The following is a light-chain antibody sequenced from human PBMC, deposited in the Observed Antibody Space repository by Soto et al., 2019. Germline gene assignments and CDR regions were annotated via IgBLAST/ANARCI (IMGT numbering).Light chain of an antibody. CDR3: CSYAASYTLV. CDR2: DAS. V-gene: IGLV2-11*01. Sequence: QSALTQPRSVSASPGQSVTISCTGTSSNVGGYNYVSWYQQNPGKAPKLMIYDASKRPSGVPDRFSGSKSGNAASLTISGLQAEYEADYYCCSYAASYTLVFGGGTKVTVL. CDR1: SSNVGGYNY. J-gene: IGLJ2*01.